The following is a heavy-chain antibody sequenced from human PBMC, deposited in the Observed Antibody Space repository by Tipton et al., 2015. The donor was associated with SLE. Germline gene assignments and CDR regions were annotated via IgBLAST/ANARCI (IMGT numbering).Heavy chain of an antibody. CDR1: GGSISSGGYY. D-gene: IGHD3-10*01. CDR2: IYYSGST. J-gene: IGHJ1*01. V-gene: IGHV4-31*03. CDR3: ARGGPYYYGSGSSPAEYFQY. Sequence: TLSLTCTVSGGSISSGGYYWSWIRQHPGKGLEWIGYIYYSGSTYYNPSLKSRVTISVDTSKNQFFLRLRSVTAADTAVYYCARGGPYYYGSGSSPAEYFQYWGQGTLVTVSS.